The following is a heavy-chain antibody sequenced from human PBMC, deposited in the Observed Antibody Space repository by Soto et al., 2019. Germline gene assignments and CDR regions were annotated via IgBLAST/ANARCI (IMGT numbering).Heavy chain of an antibody. D-gene: IGHD2-21*01. J-gene: IGHJ4*02. CDR2: IIWDSGSI. CDR3: AKIVTRHSLVPVFDQ. CDR1: GFRFDEYA. Sequence: QLVESGGGLVQPGRSLRLSCVASGFRFDEYAIHWVRQAPGKGLEWVSGIIWDSGSINYAGSVRGRFTVSRDNAKNSLYLHMTSLRSEDTSFYYCAKIVTRHSLVPVFDQWGQGALVSVSS. V-gene: IGHV3-9*01.